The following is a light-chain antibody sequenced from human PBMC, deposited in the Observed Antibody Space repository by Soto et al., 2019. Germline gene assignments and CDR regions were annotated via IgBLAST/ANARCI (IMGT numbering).Light chain of an antibody. CDR3: QQYGNSRQT. CDR2: GAS. CDR1: QSITSSY. J-gene: IGKJ1*01. V-gene: IGKV3-20*01. Sequence: EMMLTQSPGTLSLSPGERATLSCRASQSITSSYLAWYQQKPGQAPRLLIYGASSRATGIPDRFTGSGSGTDFHLTISRLEPEDFAVYSCQQYGNSRQTFGQGTKVELK.